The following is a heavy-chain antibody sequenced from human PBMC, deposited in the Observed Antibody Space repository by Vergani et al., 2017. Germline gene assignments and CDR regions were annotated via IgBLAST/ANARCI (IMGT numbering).Heavy chain of an antibody. D-gene: IGHD2-21*02. CDR3: AKDHIVVVTGPYYFDY. V-gene: IGHV3-13*04. CDR2: IGTAGDT. J-gene: IGHJ4*02. Sequence: VQLVQSGAEVKKPGASVKVSCKASGFTFSSYDMHWVRQATGKGLEWVSAIGTAGDTYYPGSVKGRLTISRENAKNSLYLQMNSLRAEDTAVYYCAKDHIVVVTGPYYFDYWGQGTLATVSS. CDR1: GFTFSSYD.